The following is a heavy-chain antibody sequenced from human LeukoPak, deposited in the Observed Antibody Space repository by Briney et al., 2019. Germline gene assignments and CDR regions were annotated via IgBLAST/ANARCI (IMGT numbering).Heavy chain of an antibody. Sequence: GGSLRLSCAASGFTFSSIGMHWVRQAPGKGLEWLAFIRYDGSNKYYADSMKGRLTISRDNAKNSLYLQMDSLGPEDTAVYYCARDPYSGNYGNDYYYYMDVWGKGTTVTISS. V-gene: IGHV3-30*02. CDR1: GFTFSSIG. CDR3: ARDPYSGNYGNDYYYYMDV. D-gene: IGHD1-26*01. J-gene: IGHJ6*03. CDR2: IRYDGSNK.